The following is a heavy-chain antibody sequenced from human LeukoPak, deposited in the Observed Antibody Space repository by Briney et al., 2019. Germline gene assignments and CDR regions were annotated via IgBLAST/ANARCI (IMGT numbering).Heavy chain of an antibody. Sequence: PSETLSLTCTVSGGSVSSGSYYWSWIRQPPGKGLEWIGYIYYSGSTNYNPSLKSRVTISVDTSKNQFSLKLSSVTAADTAVYYCARDAPTGTDYYYGMDVWGQGTTVTVSS. CDR1: GGSVSSGSYY. CDR3: ARDAPTGTDYYYGMDV. D-gene: IGHD1-1*01. V-gene: IGHV4-61*01. CDR2: IYYSGST. J-gene: IGHJ6*02.